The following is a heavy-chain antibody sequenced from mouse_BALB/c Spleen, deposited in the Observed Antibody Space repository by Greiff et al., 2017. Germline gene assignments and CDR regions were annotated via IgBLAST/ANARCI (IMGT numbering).Heavy chain of an antibody. J-gene: IGHJ4*01. CDR2: ISSGSSTI. Sequence: EVHLVESGGGLVQPGGSRKLSCAASGFTFSSFGMHWVRQAPEKGLEWVAYISSGSSTIYYADTVKGRFTISRDNPKNTLFLQMTSLRSEDTAMYYCARTGVRNYAMDYWGQGTSVTVSS. D-gene: IGHD2-14*01. CDR3: ARTGVRNYAMDY. V-gene: IGHV5-17*02. CDR1: GFTFSSFG.